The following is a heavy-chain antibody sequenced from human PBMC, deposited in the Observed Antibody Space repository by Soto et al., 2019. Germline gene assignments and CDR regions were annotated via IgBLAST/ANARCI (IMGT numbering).Heavy chain of an antibody. J-gene: IGHJ4*02. V-gene: IGHV3-48*01. CDR2: ISSSSSTI. Sequence: GGSLRLSCAASGFTFSSYSMNWVRQAPGKGLEWVSYISSSSSTIYYADSVKGRFTISRDNAKNSLYLQMNSLRAEDTAVYYCARDIVNYGDESHFDYWGQGTLVTVSS. D-gene: IGHD4-17*01. CDR1: GFTFSSYS. CDR3: ARDIVNYGDESHFDY.